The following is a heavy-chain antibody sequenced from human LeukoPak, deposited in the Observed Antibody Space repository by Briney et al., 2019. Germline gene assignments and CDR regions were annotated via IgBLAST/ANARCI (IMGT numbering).Heavy chain of an antibody. CDR3: AKGGVLYGYYQTVNS. V-gene: IGHV3-23*01. CDR2: SGSGGST. D-gene: IGHD4-17*01. J-gene: IGHJ4*02. Sequence: SGSGGSTYYADSVKGRFTVSRDNYKTTLYMQMHRLRADATAIYYCAKGGVLYGYYQTVNSWGQGIRVTVSS.